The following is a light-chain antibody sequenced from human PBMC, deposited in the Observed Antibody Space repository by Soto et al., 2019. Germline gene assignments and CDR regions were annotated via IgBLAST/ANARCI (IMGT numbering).Light chain of an antibody. CDR1: SGHSSYA. J-gene: IGLJ2*01. CDR2: LNSDGSH. V-gene: IGLV4-69*01. CDR3: QTWGTGLWV. Sequence: QPVLTQSPSASASLGASVKLTCTLSSGHSSYAIAWHQQQPEKGPRYLMKLNSDGSHSKGDGIPDRFSGSSSGAERYLTISSLQSEDEADYYCQTWGTGLWVFGGGTNLTVL.